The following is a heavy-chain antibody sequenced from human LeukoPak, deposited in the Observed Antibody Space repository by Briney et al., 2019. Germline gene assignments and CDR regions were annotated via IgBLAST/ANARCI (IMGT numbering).Heavy chain of an antibody. CDR1: GFTFSSYS. D-gene: IGHD5-12*01. CDR2: ISSSSSYI. Sequence: GGSLRLSCAASGFTFSSYSMNWVRQAPGKGLEWVSSISSSSSYIYYVDSVKGRFTISRDNAKNSLYLQMNSLRAEDTAVYYCARDVGGGYGPGFDYWGQGTLVTVSS. J-gene: IGHJ4*02. V-gene: IGHV3-21*06. CDR3: ARDVGGGYGPGFDY.